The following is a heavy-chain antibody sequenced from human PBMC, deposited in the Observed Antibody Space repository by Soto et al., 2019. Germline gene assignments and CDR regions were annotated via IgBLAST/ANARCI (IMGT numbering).Heavy chain of an antibody. CDR3: ARVKRWLQYIWFDP. D-gene: IGHD5-12*01. CDR2: IYYSGST. Sequence: PSETLSLTCTVSGGSISSYYWSWIRQPPGKGLEWIGYIYYSGSTNYNPSLKSRVTISVDTSKNQFSLKLSSVTAADTAVYYCARVKRWLQYIWFDPWGQGTLVTVSS. V-gene: IGHV4-59*01. J-gene: IGHJ5*02. CDR1: GGSISSYY.